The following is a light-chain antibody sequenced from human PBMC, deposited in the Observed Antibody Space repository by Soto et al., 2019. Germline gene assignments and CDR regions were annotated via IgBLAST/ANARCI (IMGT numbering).Light chain of an antibody. CDR2: DAS. J-gene: IGKJ4*01. CDR3: QHYDHLPPLS. V-gene: IGKV1-33*01. Sequence: DIQMTQSPSSLSASVGDRVTITCQASQDIKNYLNWYQQKPGKAPNLLIYDASNLKTGVPSRFSVSGSWTHSTFTISSLQPEDIATYYCQHYDHLPPLSFGGGTKVEIK. CDR1: QDIKNY.